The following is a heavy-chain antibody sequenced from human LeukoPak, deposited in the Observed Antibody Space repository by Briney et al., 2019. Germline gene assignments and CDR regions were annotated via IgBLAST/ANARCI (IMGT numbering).Heavy chain of an antibody. CDR2: MKQDGSEK. CDR3: GYFGSGSSYTPDS. V-gene: IGHV3-7*01. J-gene: IGHJ5*01. D-gene: IGHD3-10*01. CDR1: GFTLSSYW. Sequence: GGSLRLSCAASGFTLSSYWMSWVRQAPGKGLEWVANMKQDGSEKYYVDSVKGRFTISRDNAKNSLYLQMNSLRAEDTAVYYCGYFGSGSSYTPDSWGQGTLVTVSS.